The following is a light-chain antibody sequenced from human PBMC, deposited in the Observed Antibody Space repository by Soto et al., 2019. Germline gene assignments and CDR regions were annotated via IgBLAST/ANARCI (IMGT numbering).Light chain of an antibody. CDR3: SSYTSSSTLHYV. J-gene: IGLJ1*01. CDR1: SSDVGGYNY. Sequence: QSALTQPASVSGSPGQSITISCTGTSSDVGGYNYVSWYQQHPGKAPKLMIYDVSNRPSGVSNRFSGSKSGNTASLTISGLQAEDEADYYCSSYTSSSTLHYVFGSGTNVTV. V-gene: IGLV2-14*01. CDR2: DVS.